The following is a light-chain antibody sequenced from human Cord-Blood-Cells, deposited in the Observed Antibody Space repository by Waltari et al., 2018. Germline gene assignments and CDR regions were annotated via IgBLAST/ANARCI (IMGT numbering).Light chain of an antibody. Sequence: QSALTQPASVSGSPGQSIPISSTATSSDVGSYNLVSWYQQHPGKAPKLMIYAVSKRPSGVSNRFSGSKSGNTASLTISGLQAEDEADYYCCSDAGSSTYVFGTGTKVTVL. CDR3: CSDAGSSTYV. CDR1: SSDVGSYNL. V-gene: IGLV2-23*02. J-gene: IGLJ1*01. CDR2: AVS.